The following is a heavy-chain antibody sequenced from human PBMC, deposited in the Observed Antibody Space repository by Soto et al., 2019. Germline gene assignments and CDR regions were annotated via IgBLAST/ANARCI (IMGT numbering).Heavy chain of an antibody. J-gene: IGHJ5*02. CDR2: INHSGST. Sequence: QVQLQQWGAGLLKPSETLSLTCAVYGGSFSGYYWSWIRQPPGKGLEWIGEINHSGSTNYNPSLMGQGTLAVDTSKTQFSLKLSSVTAADTAVYYCARGVLLWFGGRFDPWGQGTLVTVSS. D-gene: IGHD3-10*01. CDR1: GGSFSGYY. CDR3: ARGVLLWFGGRFDP. V-gene: IGHV4-34*01.